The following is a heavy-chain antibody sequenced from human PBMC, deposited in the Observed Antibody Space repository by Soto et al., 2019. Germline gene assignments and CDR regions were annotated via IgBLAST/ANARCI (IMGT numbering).Heavy chain of an antibody. J-gene: IGHJ6*02. CDR3: ASDGWIDRGMDV. CDR2: INSDGSST. D-gene: IGHD3-22*01. CDR1: GFTFSSYW. V-gene: IGHV3-74*01. Sequence: EVQLVESGGGLVQPGGSLRLSCAASGFTFSSYWMHWVRQAPGKGLVWVSRINSDGSSTTYADSVKGRFTISRDNAKNPLYLQMDRLRAEDTAVYYCASDGWIDRGMDVWGQGTTVTVSS.